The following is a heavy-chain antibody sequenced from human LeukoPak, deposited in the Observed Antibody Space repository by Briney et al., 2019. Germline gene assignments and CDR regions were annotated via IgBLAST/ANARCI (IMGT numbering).Heavy chain of an antibody. V-gene: IGHV1-3*01. D-gene: IGHD6-13*01. CDR2: ISAGNGNT. Sequence: GASVKVSCKASGYTFTSYVIHWVRQAPGQRPEWMGWISAGNGNTKYSQKFQGRVTITRDTSASTAHMELSSLRSEDTAVYYCARDFSSSWYVFGYWGQGILVTVSS. J-gene: IGHJ4*02. CDR1: GYTFTSYV. CDR3: ARDFSSSWYVFGY.